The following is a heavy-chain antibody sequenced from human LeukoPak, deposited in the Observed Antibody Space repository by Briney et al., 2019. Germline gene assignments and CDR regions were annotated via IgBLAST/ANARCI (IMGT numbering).Heavy chain of an antibody. CDR3: ARLSGYETFDY. D-gene: IGHD5-12*01. CDR2: INPNSGGT. V-gene: IGHV1-2*02. CDR1: GYTFTGYY. Sequence: ASVKASCKASGYTFTGYYMHWVRQAPGQGLEWMGWINPNSGGTNYAQKFQGRVTMTRDTSISTAYMELSRLRSDDTAVYYCARLSGYETFDYWGQETLVTVSS. J-gene: IGHJ4*02.